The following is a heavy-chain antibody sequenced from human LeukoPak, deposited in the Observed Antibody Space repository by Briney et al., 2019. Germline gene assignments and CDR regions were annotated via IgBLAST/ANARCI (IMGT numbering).Heavy chain of an antibody. CDR3: AEAHSSSWYYFDY. CDR1: GFTFSSYA. J-gene: IGHJ4*02. Sequence: GGSLRLSCAASGFTFSSYAMSWVRQAPGKGLGWVSIISGSGDNTYYADSMKGRFTVSRDNSKNTLYLQMNSLRAEDTAVYYCAEAHSSSWYYFDYWGQGTLVTVSS. D-gene: IGHD6-13*01. CDR2: ISGSGDNT. V-gene: IGHV3-23*01.